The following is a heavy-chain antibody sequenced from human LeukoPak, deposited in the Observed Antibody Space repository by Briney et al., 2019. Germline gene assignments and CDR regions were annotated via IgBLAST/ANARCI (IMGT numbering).Heavy chain of an antibody. D-gene: IGHD6-6*01. CDR1: GYSINSGFY. CDR3: ARGRPTSDY. Sequence: SETLSLTCTVSGYSINSGFYWGWIRQPPGKGLEWIGSIYHSGSTYYNPSPKSRVTISLDTSKNQFSLKLTSVTAADTAVYYCARGRPTSDYWGQGTLVTVSS. CDR2: IYHSGST. V-gene: IGHV4-38-2*02. J-gene: IGHJ4*02.